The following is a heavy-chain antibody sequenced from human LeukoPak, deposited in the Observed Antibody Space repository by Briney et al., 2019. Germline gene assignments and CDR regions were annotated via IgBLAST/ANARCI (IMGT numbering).Heavy chain of an antibody. CDR1: GYSISSGYY. CDR3: ARGPFHVVVVAATHGVSWFDP. CDR2: IYHSGST. Sequence: SETLSLTCTVSGYSISSGYYWGWIRQPPGKGLEWIGSIYHSGSTNYNPSLKSRVTISVDTSKNQFSLKLSSVTAADTAVYYCARGPFHVVVVAATHGVSWFDPWGQGTLVTVSS. V-gene: IGHV4-38-2*02. D-gene: IGHD2-15*01. J-gene: IGHJ5*02.